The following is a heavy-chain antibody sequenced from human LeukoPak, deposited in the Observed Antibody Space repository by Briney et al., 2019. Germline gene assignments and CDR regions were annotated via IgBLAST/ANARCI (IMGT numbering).Heavy chain of an antibody. CDR1: GFTFSNYA. J-gene: IGHJ3*02. CDR2: ISGSGDNT. CDR3: AKDTANYDILTGDAFDI. D-gene: IGHD3-9*01. V-gene: IGHV3-23*01. Sequence: GGSLRLSCAASGFTFSNYAMSWVRQAPGKGLEWVSAISGSGDNTYYADSAKGRFTISRDNSKNTLYLQMNSLRAEDTAVYYCAKDTANYDILTGDAFDIWGQGTMVTVSS.